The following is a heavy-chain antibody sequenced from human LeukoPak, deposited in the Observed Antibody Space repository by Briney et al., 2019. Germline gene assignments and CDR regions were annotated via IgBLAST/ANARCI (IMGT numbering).Heavy chain of an antibody. V-gene: IGHV3-11*01. CDR3: ARVLEDGYSLADSYGLDV. CDR1: GFMFSDFY. D-gene: IGHD5-24*01. CDR2: ISSGASNI. Sequence: GGSLRLSCAASGFMFSDFYMSWIRQAPGKGLEWISYISSGASNIYYADSVKGRFTISRDNAKNSPYLQMNSLRADDTAVYYCARVLEDGYSLADSYGLDVWGQGTTVTVSS. J-gene: IGHJ6*02.